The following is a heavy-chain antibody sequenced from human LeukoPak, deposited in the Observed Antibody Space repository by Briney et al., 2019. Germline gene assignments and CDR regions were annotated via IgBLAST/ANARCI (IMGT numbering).Heavy chain of an antibody. Sequence: PGGSLRLSCAASGFTFSSYGMHWVRQAPGKGLGWVAFIRYDGSNKYYADSVKGRFTISRDNSKNTLYLQMSSLRAEDTAVYYCARDLSGVTGYTYGRGIDYWGQGTLVTVSS. CDR2: IRYDGSNK. CDR3: ARDLSGVTGYTYGRGIDY. J-gene: IGHJ4*02. D-gene: IGHD5-18*01. CDR1: GFTFSSYG. V-gene: IGHV3-30*02.